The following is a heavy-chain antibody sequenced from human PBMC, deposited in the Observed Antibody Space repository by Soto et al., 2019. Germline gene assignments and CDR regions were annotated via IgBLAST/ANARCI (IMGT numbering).Heavy chain of an antibody. V-gene: IGHV4-34*01. CDR1: GGSFSGYY. J-gene: IGHJ5*02. CDR3: ARGPVVYAISASSVWFDP. CDR2: INHSGST. Sequence: QVQLQQWGAGLLKPSETLSLTCAVYGGSFSGYYWSWIRQPPGKGLEWIGEINHSGSTNYNPSLKSRVPISVDTSKNQFSLKLSSVTAADTAVYYCARGPVVYAISASSVWFDPWGQGTLVTVSS. D-gene: IGHD2-8*02.